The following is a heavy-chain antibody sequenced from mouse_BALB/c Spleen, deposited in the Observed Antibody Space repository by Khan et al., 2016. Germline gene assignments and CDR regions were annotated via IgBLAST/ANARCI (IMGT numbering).Heavy chain of an antibody. CDR3: ASDCRYVMDY. D-gene: IGHD2-14*01. CDR2: ISSGSSTI. Sequence: EVELVESGGGLVQPGGSRKLSCAASGFTFSSFGMHWVRQAPEKGLEWVAYISSGSSTIYYADTVKGRFTISRDNPKNTLFLQMTSLRSEEPAMSNCASDCRYVMDYWGQGTSVTVSS. V-gene: IGHV5-17*02. CDR1: GFTFSSFG. J-gene: IGHJ4*01.